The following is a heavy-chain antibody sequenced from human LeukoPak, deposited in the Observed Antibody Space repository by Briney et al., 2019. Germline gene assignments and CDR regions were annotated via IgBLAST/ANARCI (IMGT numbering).Heavy chain of an antibody. CDR2: IYPGDSDT. CDR3: ARSYGRKFDY. CDR1: GYTFTNYW. J-gene: IGHJ4*02. Sequence: GASVKVSCKASGYTFTNYWIAWVRQMPGKGLEWMGIIYPGDSDTRNSPSFQGQVTISADKSINTAYLQWSSLKASDTAMYFCARSYGRKFDYWGQGTLVTVSS. D-gene: IGHD2-15*01. V-gene: IGHV5-51*01.